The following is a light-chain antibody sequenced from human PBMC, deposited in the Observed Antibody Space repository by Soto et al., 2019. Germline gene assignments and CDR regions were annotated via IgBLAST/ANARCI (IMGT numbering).Light chain of an antibody. CDR2: AAS. CDR3: QQSDSTPYT. CDR1: QSITNN. J-gene: IGKJ2*01. V-gene: IGKV1-39*01. Sequence: DIQMTQSPSSLSASVGDRVTITCRASQSITNNLNWYQQKPGQAPKLLIYAASSLQSGVPSRFSGSGSGTDFTLTISSLQPEDIGTYYCQQSDSTPYTFGQGTKVEI.